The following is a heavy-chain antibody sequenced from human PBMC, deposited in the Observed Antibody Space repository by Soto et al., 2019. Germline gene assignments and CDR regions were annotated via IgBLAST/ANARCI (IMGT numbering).Heavy chain of an antibody. CDR2: IYPGDSDT. J-gene: IGHJ6*02. D-gene: IGHD3-10*01. CDR1: GYSFTNYC. CDR3: ARNRLRQYYYGMDV. V-gene: IGHV5-51*01. Sequence: PGECLTISCQASGYSFTNYCIAWVRQIPGKGLEWVGVIYPGDSDTRYSPSFRGQVTISADKSISHVYLQWSSLKASDTAMYYCARNRLRQYYYGMDVWGQGTTVTVSS.